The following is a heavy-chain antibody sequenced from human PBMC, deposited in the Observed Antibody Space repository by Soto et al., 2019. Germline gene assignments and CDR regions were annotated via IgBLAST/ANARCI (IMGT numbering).Heavy chain of an antibody. CDR3: ARGRYGDY. CDR1: GYTFTSYG. J-gene: IGHJ4*02. V-gene: IGHV1-18*01. CDR2: ISDHNGNT. D-gene: IGHD1-1*01. Sequence: QVHLVQSGAEVKKPGASVKVSCKGSGYTFTSYGITWVRQAPGQGIEWMGWISDHNGNTDYAQKLQGRVTVTRDTSTSTAYMELRSRRSDDTAVYYCARGRYGDYWGQGALVTVSS.